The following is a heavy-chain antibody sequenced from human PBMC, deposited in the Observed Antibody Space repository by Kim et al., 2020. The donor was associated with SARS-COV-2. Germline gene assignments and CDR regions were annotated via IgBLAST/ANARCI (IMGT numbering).Heavy chain of an antibody. CDR2: INHSGST. J-gene: IGHJ4*02. CDR1: GGSFSGYY. D-gene: IGHD2-21*02. Sequence: SETLSLTCAVYGGSFSGYYWSWIRQPPGKGLEWIGEINHSGSTNYNPSLKSRVTISVDTSKNQFSLKLSSVTAADTAVYYCARGTRGGVTPPRAFDYWGQGTLVTVSS. CDR3: ARGTRGGVTPPRAFDY. V-gene: IGHV4-34*01.